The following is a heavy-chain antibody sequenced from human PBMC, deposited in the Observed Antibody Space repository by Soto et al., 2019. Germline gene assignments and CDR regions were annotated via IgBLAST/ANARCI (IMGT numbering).Heavy chain of an antibody. CDR3: AKVDSNSWASPFDY. V-gene: IGHV3-23*01. Sequence: GGSLRLSCAASGISFSTYAMTWVRQAPGKGLEWVSSIVGSGGNTYYADSVKGRFTISRDNSRNTLYLQMNSLRAEDTAIYYCAKVDSNSWASPFDYWAQGTLVTVSS. CDR2: IVGSGGNT. J-gene: IGHJ4*02. CDR1: GISFSTYA. D-gene: IGHD3-22*01.